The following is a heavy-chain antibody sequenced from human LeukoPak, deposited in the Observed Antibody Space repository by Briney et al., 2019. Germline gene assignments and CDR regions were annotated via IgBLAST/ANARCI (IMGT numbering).Heavy chain of an antibody. V-gene: IGHV4-34*01. CDR2: INHSGST. J-gene: IGHJ4*02. CDR1: GGSFSGYY. Sequence: PSETLSLTCAVYGGSFSGYYWSWIRQPPGKGLEWIGEINHSGSTNYNPSLKSRVTISLDTSKNQFSLNLSSVTAADTAVYYCARGGYCGGDCYFYYWGQGTLVTVSS. CDR3: ARGGYCGGDCYFYY. D-gene: IGHD2-21*02.